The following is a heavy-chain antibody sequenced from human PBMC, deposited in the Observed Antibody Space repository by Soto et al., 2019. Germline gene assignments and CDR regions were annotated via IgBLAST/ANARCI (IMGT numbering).Heavy chain of an antibody. J-gene: IGHJ4*02. CDR3: ARDRGSYALDY. V-gene: IGHV1-18*01. CDR1: GYTFTSYG. Sequence: QVQLVQSGAEVKKPGASVKVSCKASGYTFTSYGIIWVRQAPGQGLEWMGWISAYNGNTHYAQKLQGRVTMTTDTSKSTAYMEVRSLRSDDTAVYYCARDRGSYALDYWGQGTLVTVSS. CDR2: ISAYNGNT. D-gene: IGHD1-26*01.